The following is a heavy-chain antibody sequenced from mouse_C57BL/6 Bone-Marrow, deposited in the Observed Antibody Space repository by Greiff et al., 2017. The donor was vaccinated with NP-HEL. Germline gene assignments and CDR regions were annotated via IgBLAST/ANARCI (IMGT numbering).Heavy chain of an antibody. J-gene: IGHJ4*01. CDR2: INYDGSST. Sequence: EVKVVESEGGLVQPGSSMKLSCTASGFTFSDYYMAWVRQVPEKGLEWVANINYDGSSTYYLDSLKSRFIISRDNAKNILYLQMSSLKSEDTATYYCAREGGLRRRTYAMDYWGQGTSVTVSP. V-gene: IGHV5-16*01. CDR3: AREGGLRRRTYAMDY. D-gene: IGHD2-4*01. CDR1: GFTFSDYY.